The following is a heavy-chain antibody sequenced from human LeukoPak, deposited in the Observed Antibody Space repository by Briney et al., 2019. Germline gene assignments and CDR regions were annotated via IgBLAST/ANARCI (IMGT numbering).Heavy chain of an antibody. D-gene: IGHD6-13*01. CDR2: IKQDGSEE. CDR1: GFTFSSYW. Sequence: PGGSLSLSCAASGFTFSSYWMSWVRQAPGKGLEWVGNIKQDGSEEVYVDSVKGRFTISRDNAKSLLFLQLNTLRAEDTAVYYCARDPYSRTWSCGMDVWGEGTTVTVSS. V-gene: IGHV3-7*05. CDR3: ARDPYSRTWSCGMDV. J-gene: IGHJ6*01.